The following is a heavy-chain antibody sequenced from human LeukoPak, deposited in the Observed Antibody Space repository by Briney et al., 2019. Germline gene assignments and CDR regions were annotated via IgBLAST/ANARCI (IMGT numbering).Heavy chain of an antibody. CDR1: GFTFSSYA. Sequence: PGGSLRLSCAASGFTFSSYAMSWVRQAPGKGLEWVSAISGSGGSTYYADSVKGRFTISRDNSKNTLYLQMNSLRAVDTAVYYCAKTMVRGVILDYWGQGTLVTVSS. CDR3: AKTMVRGVILDY. J-gene: IGHJ4*02. CDR2: ISGSGGST. D-gene: IGHD3-10*01. V-gene: IGHV3-23*01.